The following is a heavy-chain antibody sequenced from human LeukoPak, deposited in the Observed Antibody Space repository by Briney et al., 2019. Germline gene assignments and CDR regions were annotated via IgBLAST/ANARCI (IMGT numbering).Heavy chain of an antibody. CDR3: AREGYSYVPPLLPLYYFDY. CDR2: ISSSGSTI. D-gene: IGHD5-18*01. J-gene: IGHJ4*02. V-gene: IGHV3-11*04. CDR1: GFTVSSNY. Sequence: GGSLRLSCAASGFTVSSNYMSWVRQAPGKGLEWVSYISSSGSTIYYADSVKGRFTISRDNAKNSLYLQMNSLRAEDTAVYYCAREGYSYVPPLLPLYYFDYWGQGTLVTVSS.